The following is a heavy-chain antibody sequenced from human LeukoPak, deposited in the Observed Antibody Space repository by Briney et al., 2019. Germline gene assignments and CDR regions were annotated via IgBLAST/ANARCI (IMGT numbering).Heavy chain of an antibody. D-gene: IGHD2-2*01. CDR3: ARECRLGYQLLSNWFDP. J-gene: IGHJ5*02. CDR1: GGSISSGGYY. CDR2: IYHSGST. Sequence: PSQTLSLTCTVSGGSISSGGYYWSWIRQPPGKGLEWIGYIYHSGSTYYNPSLKSRVTISVDRSKNQFSLKLSSVTAADTAVYYCARECRLGYQLLSNWFDPWGQGTLVTVSS. V-gene: IGHV4-30-2*01.